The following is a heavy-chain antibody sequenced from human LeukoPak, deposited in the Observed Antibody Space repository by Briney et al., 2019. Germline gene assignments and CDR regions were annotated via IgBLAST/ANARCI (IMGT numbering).Heavy chain of an antibody. CDR1: GGSISSYY. CDR2: IYYSGST. D-gene: IGHD2-2*01. V-gene: IGHV4-59*01. CDR3: ASTIPAANWGWFDP. J-gene: IGHJ5*02. Sequence: SETLSLTCTVSGGSISSYYWSWIRQPPGKGLEWIGYIYYSGSTNYNPSLKSRVTISVDTSKNQFSLKLSSVTAADTAVYYCASTIPAANWGWFDPWGQGTLVTVSS.